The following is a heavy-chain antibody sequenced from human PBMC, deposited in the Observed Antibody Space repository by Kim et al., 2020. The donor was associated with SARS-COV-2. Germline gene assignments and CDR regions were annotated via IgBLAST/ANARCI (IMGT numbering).Heavy chain of an antibody. V-gene: IGHV4-34*01. Sequence: SETLSLTCAVYGGSFSGYYWSWIRQPPGKGLEWIGEINHSGSTNYNPSLKSRVTISVDTSKNQFSLKLSSVTAADTAVYYCARVRSSWRDFDYWGQGTLVTVSS. CDR1: GGSFSGYY. CDR2: INHSGST. J-gene: IGHJ4*02. CDR3: ARVRSSWRDFDY. D-gene: IGHD6-13*01.